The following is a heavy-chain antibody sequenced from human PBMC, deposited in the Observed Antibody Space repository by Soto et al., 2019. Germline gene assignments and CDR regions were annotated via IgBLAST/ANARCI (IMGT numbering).Heavy chain of an antibody. D-gene: IGHD3-16*01. CDR2: IYSGGST. CDR1: GFTGSTKY. Sequence: EVQLVESGGGLVQPGGSLSLSCAASGFTGSTKYMSWVRQAPGKGLERVSVIYSGGSTFYADSVRGRFTISIDNSKNTVNLQMNSLRAEDTAVYYCARDPWAADYWGQGTLVTVSS. V-gene: IGHV3-66*01. CDR3: ARDPWAADY. J-gene: IGHJ4*02.